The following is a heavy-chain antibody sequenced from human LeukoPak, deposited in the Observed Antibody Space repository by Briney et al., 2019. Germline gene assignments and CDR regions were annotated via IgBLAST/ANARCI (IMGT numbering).Heavy chain of an antibody. J-gene: IGHJ6*03. Sequence: IFGTANYAQKFQGRVTITTDESTSTAYMELSSLRSEDTAVYYCARSSVPAAILDYYYYMDVWGKGTTVTVSS. CDR3: ARSSVPAAILDYYYYMDV. V-gene: IGHV1-69*05. D-gene: IGHD2-2*02. CDR2: IFGTA.